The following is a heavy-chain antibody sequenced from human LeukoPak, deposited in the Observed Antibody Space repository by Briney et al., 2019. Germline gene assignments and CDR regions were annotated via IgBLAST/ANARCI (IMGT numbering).Heavy chain of an antibody. V-gene: IGHV3-64*01. CDR3: ARSFAGYLPVDIVAKGGYYYYYMDV. D-gene: IGHD5-12*01. Sequence: GGSLRLSCAASGFTFSSYAMHWVRQAPGKGLEYVSSISSNGGSTYYANSVKGRFTISRDNSKNTLYLQMGSLRAEDMAVYYCARSFAGYLPVDIVAKGGYYYYYMDVWGKGTTVTVSS. CDR1: GFTFSSYA. J-gene: IGHJ6*03. CDR2: ISSNGGST.